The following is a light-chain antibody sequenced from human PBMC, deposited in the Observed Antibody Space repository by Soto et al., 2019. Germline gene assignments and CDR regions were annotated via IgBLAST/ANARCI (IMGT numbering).Light chain of an antibody. V-gene: IGKV3-20*01. CDR2: GAS. J-gene: IGKJ1*01. CDR1: QSVSSSY. Sequence: EIVLTQSPGTLSLSPGERATLSCRASQSVSSSYLAWYQQKPGQAPRLVIYGASTRATGIPDRFSGSGSGTDLTLTISRLEPEDFAVYYCQKYGSSQWTFGQGTKVEIK. CDR3: QKYGSSQWT.